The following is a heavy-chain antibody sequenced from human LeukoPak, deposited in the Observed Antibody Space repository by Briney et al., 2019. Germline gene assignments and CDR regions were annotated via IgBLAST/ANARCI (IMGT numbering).Heavy chain of an antibody. V-gene: IGHV4-38-2*01. CDR2: VYHTGST. CDR1: VYSTTRGNS. Sequence: ESLSPSPAVSVYSTTRGNSWAVIRQPPGKGLEWIGTVYHTGSTYYNPSLDSRVTISVDTSKNEFSLSLKSATAADTAVYYCARAGWIIPSGIDYWGQGALFPVSS. D-gene: IGHD2-2*03. CDR3: ARAGWIIPSGIDY. J-gene: IGHJ4*02.